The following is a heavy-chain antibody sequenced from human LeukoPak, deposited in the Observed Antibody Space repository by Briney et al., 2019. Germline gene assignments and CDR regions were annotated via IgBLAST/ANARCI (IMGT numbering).Heavy chain of an antibody. Sequence: SETLPLTCTVSGGSISSYYWSWIRQPPGKGLEWIGYIYYSGSTNYNPSLKSRVTISVDTSKNQFSLKLSSVTAADTAVYYCARHVLTAVAGTNWFDPWGQGTLVTVSS. CDR1: GGSISSYY. D-gene: IGHD6-19*01. V-gene: IGHV4-59*08. CDR2: IYYSGST. J-gene: IGHJ5*02. CDR3: ARHVLTAVAGTNWFDP.